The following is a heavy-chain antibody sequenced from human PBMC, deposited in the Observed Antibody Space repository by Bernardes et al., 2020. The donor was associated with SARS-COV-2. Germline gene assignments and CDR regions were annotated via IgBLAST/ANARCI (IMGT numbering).Heavy chain of an antibody. Sequence: VGSLIRSCAASGFTFRSSSMNWVRQAPGKGLEWVSTLSSSSSYIYYADSVKGRFTISRDNAKNSLYLQMNSLRAEDTAVYYCARPGNFDGLLPHLVYWGQGPLVTVSS. D-gene: IGHD3-9*01. V-gene: IGHV3-21*01. CDR3: ARPGNFDGLLPHLVY. CDR1: GFTFRSSS. CDR2: LSSSSSYI. J-gene: IGHJ4*02.